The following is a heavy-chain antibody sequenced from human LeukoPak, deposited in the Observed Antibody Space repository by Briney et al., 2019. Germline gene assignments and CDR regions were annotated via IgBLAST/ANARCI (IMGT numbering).Heavy chain of an antibody. J-gene: IGHJ4*02. CDR1: GFTFSSHG. Sequence: GRSLRLSCAASGFTFSSHGMHWVRQAPGKGLEWVAVISYDGSNKYYADSVKGRFTFSRDNSKNTLYLQMNSLRAEDTAVYYCAKEKAAADQTFDYWGQGTLVTVSS. CDR2: ISYDGSNK. D-gene: IGHD6-13*01. V-gene: IGHV3-30*18. CDR3: AKEKAAADQTFDY.